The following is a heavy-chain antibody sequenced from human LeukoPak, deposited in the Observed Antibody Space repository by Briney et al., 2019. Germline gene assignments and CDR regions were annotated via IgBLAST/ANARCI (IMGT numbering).Heavy chain of an antibody. CDR2: INPNSGGT. J-gene: IGHJ4*02. CDR1: GYTFTGYY. CDR3: ARAGVVPAASFDY. D-gene: IGHD2-2*01. V-gene: IGHV1-2*06. Sequence: ASVNVSCKASGYTFTGYYMHWVRQAPGQGLEWVGRINPNSGGTNYAQKFQGRVTMTRDTSISTAYMELSRLRSDDTAVYYCARAGVVPAASFDYWGQGTLVTVSS.